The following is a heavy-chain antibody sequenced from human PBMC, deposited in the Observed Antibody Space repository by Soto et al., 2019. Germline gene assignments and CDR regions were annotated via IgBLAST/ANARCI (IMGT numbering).Heavy chain of an antibody. Sequence: QVQLQESGPGLVKPSQTLSLTCTVSGGSISSGDYYWSWLRQPPGKGLEWIGYIYYSGNTYYNSSLTTRLTISVDTSKNQFSLKLSSVTAADTAVYYCARVPGYFDYWGQGTLVTVSS. V-gene: IGHV4-30-4*01. CDR1: GGSISSGDYY. J-gene: IGHJ4*02. CDR2: IYYSGNT. CDR3: ARVPGYFDY.